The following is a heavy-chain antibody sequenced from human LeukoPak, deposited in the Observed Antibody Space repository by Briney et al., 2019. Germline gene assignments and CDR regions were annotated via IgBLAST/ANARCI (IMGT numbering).Heavy chain of an antibody. Sequence: SETLSLTCTVSGGSIRSYYWSWIRQPAGTALEWIGRIYTSGTITYNPSLKSRVTMSVDTSKNQFSLKLSSVTAADTAVYYCARDSGTTGEVKFDPWGQGTLVTVSS. J-gene: IGHJ5*02. CDR3: ARDSGTTGEVKFDP. V-gene: IGHV4-4*07. D-gene: IGHD3-10*01. CDR2: IYTSGTI. CDR1: GGSIRSYY.